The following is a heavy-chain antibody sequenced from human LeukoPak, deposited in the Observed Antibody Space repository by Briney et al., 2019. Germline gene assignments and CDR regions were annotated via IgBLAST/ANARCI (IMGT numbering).Heavy chain of an antibody. D-gene: IGHD3-9*01. J-gene: IGHJ4*02. CDR1: GFTFSSYA. CDR2: ISSSSSTI. Sequence: GGSLRLSCAASGFTFSSYAMSWVRQAPGKGLEWVSYISSSSSTIYYADSVKGRFTISRDNAKNSLYLQMNSLRAEATAVYFCAGDYEILTGYQPLDYWGQGTLVTVSS. CDR3: AGDYEILTGYQPLDY. V-gene: IGHV3-48*04.